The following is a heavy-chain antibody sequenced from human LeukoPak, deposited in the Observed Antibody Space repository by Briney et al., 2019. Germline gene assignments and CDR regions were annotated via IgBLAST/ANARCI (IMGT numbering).Heavy chain of an antibody. D-gene: IGHD1-26*01. Sequence: GSSVKVSCKASGGTFSSYAISWVRQAPGQGLEWMGRIIPIFGIANYAQKFQGRVTITADKSTSTAYMEPSSLRSEDTAVYYCARGGGSYSDDAFDIWGQGTMVTVSS. CDR1: GGTFSSYA. CDR3: ARGGGSYSDDAFDI. CDR2: IIPIFGIA. V-gene: IGHV1-69*04. J-gene: IGHJ3*02.